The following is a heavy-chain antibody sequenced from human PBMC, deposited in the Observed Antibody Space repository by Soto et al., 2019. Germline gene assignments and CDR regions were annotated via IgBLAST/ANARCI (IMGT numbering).Heavy chain of an antibody. Sequence: SETLSLTCTVSGGSISNYYWSWIRQPPGKGLEWIGYIYYTGSTNYNPSLKSRVTISVDTSENQFSLRLSSVTAADTAVYYCARGRDYSSRNWFDPWGQGTLVTLSS. CDR2: IYYTGST. CDR3: ARGRDYSSRNWFDP. D-gene: IGHD4-4*01. CDR1: GGSISNYY. V-gene: IGHV4-59*01. J-gene: IGHJ5*02.